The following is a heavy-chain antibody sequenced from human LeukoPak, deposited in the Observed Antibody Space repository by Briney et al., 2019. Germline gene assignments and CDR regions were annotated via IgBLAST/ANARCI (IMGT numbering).Heavy chain of an antibody. Sequence: GVSLRLSCAASGFTFSIYAMRWVRQAPGKGVEGVSSISSQGELTFYADSVKGGFTISRDNYESTLYVEMNILREEETAEYNSAKDRPNYYGSNGHYYRQNGDFWGQGTLVTVSS. CDR2: ISSQGELT. V-gene: IGHV3-23*01. J-gene: IGHJ4*02. CDR3: AKDRPNYYGSNGHYYRQNGDF. CDR1: GFTFSIYA. D-gene: IGHD3-22*01.